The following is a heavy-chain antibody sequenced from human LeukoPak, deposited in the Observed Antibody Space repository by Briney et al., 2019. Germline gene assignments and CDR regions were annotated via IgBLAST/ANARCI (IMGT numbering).Heavy chain of an antibody. J-gene: IGHJ6*03. CDR1: GFTFSNAW. CDR2: IKTKTDGGTT. Sequence: GGSLRLSCAASGFTFSNAWMNWVRQAPGKGLEWVGRIKTKTDGGTTDYAAPVKGRFTISRDDSKNTLYLQMNSLKTEDTAVYYCTTVVVGATSGYYYYYMDVWGKGTTVTVSS. V-gene: IGHV3-15*01. D-gene: IGHD1-26*01. CDR3: TTVVVGATSGYYYYYMDV.